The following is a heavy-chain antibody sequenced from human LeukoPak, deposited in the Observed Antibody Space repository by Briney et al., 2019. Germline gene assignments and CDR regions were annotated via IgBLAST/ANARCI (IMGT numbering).Heavy chain of an antibody. J-gene: IGHJ5*02. CDR2: ISGSGGST. CDR3: AKDPLVCGGSCYSSWFDP. CDR1: GFAFSSHW. D-gene: IGHD2-15*01. Sequence: GGSRRLSCLATGFAFSSHWMTWVRQPPGKGLEWVSAISGSGGSTYYADSVKGRFTISRDNSKNTLYLQMNSLRAEDTAVYYCAKDPLVCGGSCYSSWFDPWGQGTLVTVSS. V-gene: IGHV3-23*01.